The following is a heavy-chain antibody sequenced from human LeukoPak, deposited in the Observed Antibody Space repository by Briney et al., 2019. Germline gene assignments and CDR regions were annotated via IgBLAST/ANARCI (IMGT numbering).Heavy chain of an antibody. V-gene: IGHV3-23*01. CDR1: GFTLSSYW. CDR2: ISGSGGST. CDR3: AKDSGVSDIHVFDY. J-gene: IGHJ4*02. Sequence: GGSLRLSCAASGFTLSSYWMSWVRQAPGKGLEWVSAISGSGGSTYYADSVKGRFTISRDNSKNTLYLQMKSLRVEDTAVYYCAKDSGVSDIHVFDYWGQGTLVTVSS. D-gene: IGHD3-9*01.